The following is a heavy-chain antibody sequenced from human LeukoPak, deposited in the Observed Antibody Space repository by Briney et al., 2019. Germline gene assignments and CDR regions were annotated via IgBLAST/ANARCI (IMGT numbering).Heavy chain of an antibody. J-gene: IGHJ4*02. CDR2: ISDSGGST. Sequence: PGGSLRLSCSASGFTFSSYVMSWVRQAPGKGLEWVSAISDSGGSTYYAYSVKGRFTISRDNSKNTLYLQMNSLRAEDTAVYYCAKGLRGITMIVVVIKPFDYWGQGTLVTVSS. CDR1: GFTFSSYV. V-gene: IGHV3-23*01. CDR3: AKGLRGITMIVVVIKPFDY. D-gene: IGHD3-22*01.